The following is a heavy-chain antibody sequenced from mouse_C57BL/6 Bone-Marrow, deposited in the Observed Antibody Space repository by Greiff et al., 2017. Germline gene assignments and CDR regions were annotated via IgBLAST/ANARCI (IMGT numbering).Heavy chain of an antibody. D-gene: IGHD1-1*01. CDR1: GYTFTSYW. CDR2: IYPGSGST. V-gene: IGHV1-55*01. J-gene: IGHJ4*01. CDR3: ARFDCPISYYAMDY. Sequence: QVQLQQPGAELVKPGASVKMSCKASGYTFTSYWITWVKQRPGQGLEWIGDIYPGSGSTNYNEKFKSKATLTVDTSSSTAYMQLSSLTSEDSAVYYCARFDCPISYYAMDYWGQGTSVTVSS.